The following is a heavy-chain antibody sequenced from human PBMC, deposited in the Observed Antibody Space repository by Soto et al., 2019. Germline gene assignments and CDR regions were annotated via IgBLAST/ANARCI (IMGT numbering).Heavy chain of an antibody. D-gene: IGHD2-2*01. J-gene: IGHJ6*02. CDR2: IIPIFGTA. CDR3: ARSTPLLGYCSSTSCYGMDV. V-gene: IGHV1-69*13. Sequence: GASVKVSCKASGGTFSSYAISWVRQAPGQGLEWMGGIIPIFGTANYAQKFQGRVTITADESTSTAYMELSSLRSEDTAVYYCARSTPLLGYCSSTSCYGMDVWGQGTTVTVSS. CDR1: GGTFSSYA.